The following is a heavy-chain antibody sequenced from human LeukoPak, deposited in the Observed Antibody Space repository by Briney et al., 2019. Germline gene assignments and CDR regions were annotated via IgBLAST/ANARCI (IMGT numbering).Heavy chain of an antibody. CDR1: GYTFTGYY. D-gene: IGHD3-22*01. CDR3: ARVEYYDSSGYYF. V-gene: IGHV1-2*02. J-gene: IGHJ4*02. Sequence: ASVTVSCKASGYTFTGYYMHWGRQAPGQGLEWMGWINPNSGGTNYAQKFQGRVTMTRDTSISTAYMELSRLRSDDTAVYYCARVEYYDSSGYYFWGQGTLVTVSS. CDR2: INPNSGGT.